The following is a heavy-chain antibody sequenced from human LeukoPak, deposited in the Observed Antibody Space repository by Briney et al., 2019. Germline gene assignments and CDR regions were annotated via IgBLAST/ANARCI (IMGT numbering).Heavy chain of an antibody. CDR1: GYTLTELS. D-gene: IGHD2-21*02. V-gene: IGHV1-24*01. Sequence: ASVKVSCKVSGYTLTELSMHWVRQAPGKGLEWMGGLDPEDGETIYAQKFQGRVTMTEDTSTDTAYMELSSLRSEDTAVYYCATAGDPYYYYGMDVWGQGTTVTVSS. J-gene: IGHJ6*02. CDR3: ATAGDPYYYYGMDV. CDR2: LDPEDGET.